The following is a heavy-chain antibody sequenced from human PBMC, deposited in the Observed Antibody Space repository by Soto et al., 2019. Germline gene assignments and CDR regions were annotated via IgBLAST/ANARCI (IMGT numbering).Heavy chain of an antibody. CDR2: ISGSGGFS. D-gene: IGHD3-16*01. CDR3: AIGGNLDLPGHS. CDR1: GLSFSNYA. V-gene: IGHV3-23*01. Sequence: EVQLLESGGGLVQPGGSLRLSCAASGLSFSNYAMSWVRQAPGKGLEWVSSISGSGGFSEYGDSVKGRFTISRDNSKTPLFLKRKTLTAKAPDLYECAIGGNLDLPGHSWGQGTLFTVS. J-gene: IGHJ4*02.